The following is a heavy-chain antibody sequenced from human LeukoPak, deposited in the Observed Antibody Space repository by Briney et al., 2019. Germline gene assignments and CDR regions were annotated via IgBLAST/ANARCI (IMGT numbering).Heavy chain of an antibody. Sequence: PGGSLRLSCAASGFSISSYWMNWVRQAPGKGLAWVARINSDASITSYADSAKGRFTISRDNAKNTLYLQMNNLRAEDTAVYYCLIIHHGYWGQGTLVTVSP. CDR2: INSDASIT. CDR3: LIIHHGY. CDR1: GFSISSYW. V-gene: IGHV3-74*01. D-gene: IGHD3-22*01. J-gene: IGHJ4*02.